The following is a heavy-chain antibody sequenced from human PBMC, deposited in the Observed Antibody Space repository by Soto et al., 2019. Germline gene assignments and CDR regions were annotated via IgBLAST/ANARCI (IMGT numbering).Heavy chain of an antibody. CDR3: ARAQGPRYVNYGPTRACAFDI. J-gene: IGHJ3*02. CDR1: GYTFTSYG. Sequence: GASVKVSCKASGYTFTSYGISWARQAPGQGLEWMGWISAYNGNTNYAQKLQGRVTMTTDTSTSTAYMELRSLRSDDAAVYYCARAQGPRYVNYGPTRACAFDIWGQGTMVTVSS. D-gene: IGHD4-17*01. V-gene: IGHV1-18*01. CDR2: ISAYNGNT.